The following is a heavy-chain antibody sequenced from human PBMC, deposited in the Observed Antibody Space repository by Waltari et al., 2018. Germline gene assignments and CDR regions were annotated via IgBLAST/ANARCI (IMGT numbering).Heavy chain of an antibody. J-gene: IGHJ4*02. V-gene: IGHV3-9*01. D-gene: IGHD6-19*01. Sequence: EVQLVESGGGLVMPGRSRRLFGRGSGFTFADFALPGVREVPGGGLEWVSGISRNSGESVYADSVKGRFTISRDNAENSLYLQMNSLRAEDTAVYYCARDRALNGWYFWGQGTLVTVSS. CDR2: ISRNSGES. CDR3: ARDRALNGWYF. CDR1: GFTFADFA.